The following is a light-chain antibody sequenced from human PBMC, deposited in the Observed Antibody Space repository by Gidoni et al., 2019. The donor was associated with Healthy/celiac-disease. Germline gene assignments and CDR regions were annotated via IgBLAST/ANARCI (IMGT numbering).Light chain of an antibody. CDR3: QQCYNTLLT. CDR2: DAS. CDR1: QGISSY. V-gene: IGKV1-39*01. J-gene: IGKJ4*01. Sequence: QMTPSPSSLSASVGDRVTITCQASQGISSYLNWYQQKPGKAPKLLIYDASSLQSGVPSRFSGSGSGTDFTLTISSLQPEDFATHYCQQCYNTLLTFGGGTKVEIK.